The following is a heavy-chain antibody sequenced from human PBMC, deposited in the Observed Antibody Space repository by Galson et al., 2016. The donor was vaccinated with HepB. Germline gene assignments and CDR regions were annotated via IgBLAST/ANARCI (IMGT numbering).Heavy chain of an antibody. V-gene: IGHV3-30*04. CDR3: AREQTTVTTNFGMSV. Sequence: SLRLSCAASRFIFSDYAMFWVRQATGKGLEWLAFISYDGKTFHYADSVKGRFTISRDNSNNTLFLEMTSLTIEDTAVYYCAREQTTVTTNFGMSVWGQGTTVTVSS. CDR1: RFIFSDYA. CDR2: ISYDGKTF. J-gene: IGHJ6*02. D-gene: IGHD4-11*01.